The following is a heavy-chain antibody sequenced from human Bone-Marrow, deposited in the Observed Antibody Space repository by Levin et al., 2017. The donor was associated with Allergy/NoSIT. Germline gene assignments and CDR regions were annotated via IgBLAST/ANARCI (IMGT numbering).Heavy chain of an antibody. J-gene: IGHJ6*02. CDR1: GFIFSNYD. CDR2: IGTGGDT. D-gene: IGHD3-3*01. Sequence: GGSLRLSCAASGFIFSNYDMHWVRQGPGKGLEWVSVIGTGGDTYYEDSVKGRFTISRDSGRNFVYLQMNNLRAGDTAVYYCARELHGDYGLDLWGQGTTVTVSS. CDR3: ARELHGDYGLDL. V-gene: IGHV3-13*01.